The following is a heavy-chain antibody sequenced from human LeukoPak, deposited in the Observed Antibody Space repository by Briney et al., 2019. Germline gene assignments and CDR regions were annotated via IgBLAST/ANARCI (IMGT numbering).Heavy chain of an antibody. CDR3: ARVNMGSGWHNYYYYGMDV. D-gene: IGHD6-19*01. CDR2: VSAYNGNT. Sequence: GASVKVSCKASGYTFTSYGISWVRQAPGQGLEWMGWVSAYNGNTNYAQKLQGRVTMTTDTSTSTAYMELRSLRSDDTAVYYCARVNMGSGWHNYYYYGMDVWGKGTTVTISS. J-gene: IGHJ6*04. CDR1: GYTFTSYG. V-gene: IGHV1-18*04.